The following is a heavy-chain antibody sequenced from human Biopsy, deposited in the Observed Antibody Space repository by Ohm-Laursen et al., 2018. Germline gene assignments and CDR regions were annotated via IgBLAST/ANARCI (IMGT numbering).Heavy chain of an antibody. CDR1: GYSFTSYY. V-gene: IGHV1-46*01. CDR2: INPSGSTT. D-gene: IGHD6-19*01. J-gene: IGHJ4*02. Sequence: GASVKVSCKASGYSFTSYYMHWVRQAPGQGLEWMGMINPSGSTTSYPRIFQGRVTMTRDTSKSTVYMGLSSLRSADTAVYFCARNTGWYGDLYYFDYWGQGTLVTVSS. CDR3: ARNTGWYGDLYYFDY.